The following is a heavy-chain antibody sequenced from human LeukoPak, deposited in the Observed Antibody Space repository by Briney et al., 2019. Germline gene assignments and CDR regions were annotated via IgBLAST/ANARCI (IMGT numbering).Heavy chain of an antibody. D-gene: IGHD3-10*01. CDR3: AKDDAWLRFGE. CDR1: GFTFSNHG. V-gene: IGHV3-23*01. CDR2: ISPSGDIT. Sequence: GALRLSCAASGFTFSNHGMNWVRQAPGKGLEWVSGISPSGDITYYADSVKGRFTISRDNSKNTLYLEVISLTAEDTAVYYCAKDDAWLRFGEWSQGTLVTVSS. J-gene: IGHJ4*02.